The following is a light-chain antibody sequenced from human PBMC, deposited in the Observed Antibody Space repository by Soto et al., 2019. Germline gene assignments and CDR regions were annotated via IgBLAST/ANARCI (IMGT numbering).Light chain of an antibody. CDR1: SSDVGAYNY. CDR2: EVN. J-gene: IGLJ3*02. Sequence: QYALTQPASVSGSPGQSITISCTGTSSDVGAYNYVSWYQQYPDKAPKLMIYEVNNRPSGVSYRFSGSKSANTASLTISGLQAEDEADYYCSSFTTSTSWVFGGGTKVTVL. CDR3: SSFTTSTSWV. V-gene: IGLV2-14*01.